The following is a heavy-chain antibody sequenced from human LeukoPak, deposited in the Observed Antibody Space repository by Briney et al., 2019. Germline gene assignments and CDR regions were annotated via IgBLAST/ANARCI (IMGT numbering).Heavy chain of an antibody. Sequence: SETLSLTCTVSGGSISSGGYYWSWIRQHPGKGLEWIGYIYYSGSTYYNPSLKSRVTISVDTSKNQFSLKLSSVTAADTAVYYCAREPPYYYYYYGMDVWGQGTTVTVSS. CDR1: GGSISSGGYY. V-gene: IGHV4-31*03. CDR3: AREPPYYYYYYGMDV. J-gene: IGHJ6*02. CDR2: IYYSGST.